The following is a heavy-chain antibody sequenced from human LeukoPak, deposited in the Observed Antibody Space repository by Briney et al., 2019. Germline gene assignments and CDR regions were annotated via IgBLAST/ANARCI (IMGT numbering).Heavy chain of an antibody. V-gene: IGHV4-59*08. D-gene: IGHD3-22*01. CDR3: ARHSGGRDSSGEYWYFDL. CDR1: GAPISRFY. Sequence: SETLSLTCTASGAPISRFYWSWIRQPPGKGLEWIGYIYYSGSSNYNPSLKSRVTISVDTSKNQFSLKLSSVTAADTAVYYCARHSGGRDSSGEYWYFDLWGRDTLVTVSS. J-gene: IGHJ2*01. CDR2: IYYSGSS.